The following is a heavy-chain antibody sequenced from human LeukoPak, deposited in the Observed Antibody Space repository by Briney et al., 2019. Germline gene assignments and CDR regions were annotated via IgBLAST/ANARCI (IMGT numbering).Heavy chain of an antibody. CDR1: GYSISSGYY. V-gene: IGHV4-38-2*02. J-gene: IGHJ6*03. CDR2: IYHSGST. D-gene: IGHD5-12*01. CDR3: ARVGYDGPQNYYYYYMDV. Sequence: SETLSLTCTVSGYSISSGYYWGWIRQPPGKGLEWIGSIYHSGSTYYNPSLKSRVTISVDTSKNQFSLKLSSVTAADTAVYYCARVGYDGPQNYYYYYMDVWGKGTTVTVSS.